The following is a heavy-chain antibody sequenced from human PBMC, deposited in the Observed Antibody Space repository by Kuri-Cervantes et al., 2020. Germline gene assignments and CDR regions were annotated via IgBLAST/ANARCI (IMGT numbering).Heavy chain of an antibody. V-gene: IGHV4-34*01. CDR2: IYHRGST. CDR3: ASLDSYNFGH. J-gene: IGHJ4*02. Sequence: ESLKISCAVYGGSFSGYYWSWIRQPPGKGLEWIGDIYHRGSTNYNPSLKSRVTISIDTSKNQFSLTLNSVTAADTAVYYCASLDSYNFGHWGQGTLVTVSS. CDR1: GGSFSGYY. D-gene: IGHD5-24*01.